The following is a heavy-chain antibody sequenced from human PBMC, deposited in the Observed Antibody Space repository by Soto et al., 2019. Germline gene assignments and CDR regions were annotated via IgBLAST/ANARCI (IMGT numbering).Heavy chain of an antibody. CDR1: GYTFTGYY. D-gene: IGHD1-26*01. J-gene: IGHJ6*02. V-gene: IGHV1-2*02. Sequence: ASVKVSCKASGYTFTGYYMHWVRQAPGQGLEWMGWINPNSGGTNYAQKFQGRVTMTRDTSISTAYMELSRLRSDDTAVYYCARDHGGSYIYYGMDVWGQGTTVTV. CDR3: ARDHGGSYIYYGMDV. CDR2: INPNSGGT.